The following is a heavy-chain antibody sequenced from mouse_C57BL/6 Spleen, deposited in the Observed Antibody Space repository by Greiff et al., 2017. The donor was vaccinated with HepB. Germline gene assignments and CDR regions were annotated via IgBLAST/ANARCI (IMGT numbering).Heavy chain of an antibody. CDR2: IYPGDGDT. V-gene: IGHV1-82*01. Sequence: QVQLQQSGPELVKPGASVKISCKASGYAFSSSWMNWVKQRPGKGLEWIGRIYPGDGDTNYNGKFKGKATLTADKSSSTAYMQLSSLTSEDSAVYFCARKPSLGYYAMDYWGQGTSVTVSS. CDR1: GYAFSSSW. CDR3: ARKPSLGYYAMDY. D-gene: IGHD4-1*01. J-gene: IGHJ4*01.